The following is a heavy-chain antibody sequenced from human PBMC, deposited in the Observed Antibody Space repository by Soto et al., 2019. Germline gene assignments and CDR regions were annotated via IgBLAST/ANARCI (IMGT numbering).Heavy chain of an antibody. D-gene: IGHD6-19*01. CDR2: INHSGST. Sequence: SETLSLTCAVYGGSFSGYYWSWIRQPPGKGLEWIGEINHSGSTNYNPSLKSRVTISVDTSKKQISLKLSSVTAADTAVYYCARESMAVRTVDHWGQGTLVTVSS. J-gene: IGHJ4*02. V-gene: IGHV4-34*01. CDR3: ARESMAVRTVDH. CDR1: GGSFSGYY.